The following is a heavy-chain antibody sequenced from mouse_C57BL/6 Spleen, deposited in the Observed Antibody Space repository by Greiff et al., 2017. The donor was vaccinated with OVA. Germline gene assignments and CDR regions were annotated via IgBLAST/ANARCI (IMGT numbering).Heavy chain of an antibody. J-gene: IGHJ2*01. D-gene: IGHD2-4*01. CDR3: TRPYDYDRGDY. V-gene: IGHV1-15*01. Sequence: QVQLKQSGAELVRPGASVTLSCKASGYTFTDYEMHWVKQTPVHGLEWIGAIDPETGGTAYNQKFKGKAILTADKSSSTAYMELRSLTSEDSAVYYCTRPYDYDRGDYWGQGTTLTVSS. CDR1: GYTFTDYE. CDR2: IDPETGGT.